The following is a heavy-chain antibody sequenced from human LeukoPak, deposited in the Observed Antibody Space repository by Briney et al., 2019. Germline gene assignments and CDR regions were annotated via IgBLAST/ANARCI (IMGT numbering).Heavy chain of an antibody. CDR1: GGSISSSSYY. CDR2: IYYSGST. Sequence: SETLSLTCTVSGGSISSSSYYWGWIRQPPGKGLEWIGSIYYSGSTYYNPSLKSRVTISVDTSKNQFSLKLSSVTAADTAVYYCALYSSSSLGQFDYWGQGTLVTVSS. D-gene: IGHD6-6*01. CDR3: ALYSSSSLGQFDY. V-gene: IGHV4-39*07. J-gene: IGHJ4*02.